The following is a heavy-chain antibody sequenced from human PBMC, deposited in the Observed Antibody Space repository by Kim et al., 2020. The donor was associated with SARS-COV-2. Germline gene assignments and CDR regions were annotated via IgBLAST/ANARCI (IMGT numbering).Heavy chain of an antibody. CDR3: ARDTPGQKGFDV. V-gene: IGHV6-1*01. Sequence: DYAISVTSRITINPDTSKNQFSLQLNSVIPEDTAVYYCARDTPGQKGFDVWGQGTVVTVSS. J-gene: IGHJ3*01.